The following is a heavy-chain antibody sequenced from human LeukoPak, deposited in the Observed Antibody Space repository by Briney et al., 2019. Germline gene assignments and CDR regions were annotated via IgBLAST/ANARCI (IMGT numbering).Heavy chain of an antibody. CDR3: ARAQYYDFWSGYDLGFDP. D-gene: IGHD3-3*01. Sequence: SQTLSLTCTVSGGSISSGGYYWSWIRQHPGKGLEWIGYISYSGSTYYNPSLKSRITISVDTSKNQFSLKLSSVTAADTAVYYCARAQYYDFWSGYDLGFDPWGQGTLVTVSS. J-gene: IGHJ5*02. V-gene: IGHV4-31*03. CDR2: ISYSGST. CDR1: GGSISSGGYY.